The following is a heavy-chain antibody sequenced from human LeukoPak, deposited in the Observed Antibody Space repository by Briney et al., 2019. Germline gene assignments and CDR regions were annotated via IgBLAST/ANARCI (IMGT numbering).Heavy chain of an antibody. D-gene: IGHD3-10*01. CDR2: IRFDGSNK. J-gene: IGHJ4*02. CDR1: GFTFSSYG. Sequence: GGSLRLSCAASGFTFSSYGMHWVRQAPGKGLEWVAFIRFDGSNKYYADSVKGRFTISRDNSKNTLYLQMNSLRPEDTAVYYCAKDSKRWKTYYYASGSYHSDYWGQGTLVTVSS. CDR3: AKDSKRWKTYYYASGSYHSDY. V-gene: IGHV3-30*02.